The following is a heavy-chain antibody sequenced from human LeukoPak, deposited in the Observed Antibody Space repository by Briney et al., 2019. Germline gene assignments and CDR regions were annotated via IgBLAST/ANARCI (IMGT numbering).Heavy chain of an antibody. CDR3: AGRIAAAPYYFDY. V-gene: IGHV4-34*01. J-gene: IGHJ4*02. CDR1: GGSFSGYY. Sequence: SETLSPTCAVYGGSFSGYYWSWIRQPPGKGLEWIGEINHSGSTNYNPSLKSRVTISVDTSKNQFSLKLSSVTAADTAVYYCAGRIAAAPYYFDYWGQGTLVTVSS. D-gene: IGHD6-13*01. CDR2: INHSGST.